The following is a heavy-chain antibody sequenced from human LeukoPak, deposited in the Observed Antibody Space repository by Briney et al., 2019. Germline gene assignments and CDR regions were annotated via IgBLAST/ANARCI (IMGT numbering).Heavy chain of an antibody. J-gene: IGHJ4*02. CDR2: ISAYNGNT. CDR1: GYTSTSYG. Sequence: ASVKVSPKASGYTSTSYGISSVRHAPGQGLEWMGWISAYNGNTNYAQKLQGRVTMTTNTSTSTAYMELRSLRSDDTAVYYCARGGLRSRIDYWGQGTLVTVSS. D-gene: IGHD4-17*01. V-gene: IGHV1-18*01. CDR3: ARGGLRSRIDY.